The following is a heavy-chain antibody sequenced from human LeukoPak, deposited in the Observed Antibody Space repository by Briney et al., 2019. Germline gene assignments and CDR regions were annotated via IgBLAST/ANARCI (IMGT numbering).Heavy chain of an antibody. Sequence: GGSLRLSCAASGFTFSSYAMHWVRQAPGKGLEYVSAISSNGGSTYYANSVKGRFTISRDNSKNTLHLQMGSLRAEDMAVYYCARAYIVGATEIDYWGQGTLVTVSS. V-gene: IGHV3-64*01. J-gene: IGHJ4*02. D-gene: IGHD1-26*01. CDR3: ARAYIVGATEIDY. CDR1: GFTFSSYA. CDR2: ISSNGGST.